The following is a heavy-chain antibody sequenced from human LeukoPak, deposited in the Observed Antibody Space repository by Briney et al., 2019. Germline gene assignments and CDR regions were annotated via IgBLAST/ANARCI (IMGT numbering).Heavy chain of an antibody. CDR2: INHSGST. CDR1: GGSFSGYY. Sequence: SETLSLTCAVYGGSFSGYYWSWIRQPPGKGLEWIGEINHSGSTNYNPSLKSRVTISVDTSKNQFSLKLSSVTAADTAVYYCARGRGYRERYYFDYWGQGTLVTVSP. V-gene: IGHV4-34*01. CDR3: ARGRGYRERYYFDY. J-gene: IGHJ4*02. D-gene: IGHD5-12*01.